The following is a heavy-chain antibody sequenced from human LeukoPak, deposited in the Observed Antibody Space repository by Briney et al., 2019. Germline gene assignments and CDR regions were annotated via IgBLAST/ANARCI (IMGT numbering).Heavy chain of an antibody. Sequence: GGSLRLSCAASGFTFSSYSMNWVRQAPGKGLEWVSSISSSSYIYYADSVKGRFTISRDNAKNSLYLQMNSLRAEDTAVYYCARAGYSGYAMEGAFDYWGQGTLVTVSS. CDR1: GFTFSSYS. CDR3: ARAGYSGYAMEGAFDY. J-gene: IGHJ4*02. D-gene: IGHD5-12*01. V-gene: IGHV3-21*01. CDR2: ISSSSYI.